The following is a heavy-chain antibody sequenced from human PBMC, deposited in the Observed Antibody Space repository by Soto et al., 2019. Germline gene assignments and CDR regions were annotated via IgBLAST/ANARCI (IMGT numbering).Heavy chain of an antibody. J-gene: IGHJ3*02. CDR2: ISGSGGST. CDR3: AKDWGGYCSGGSCYLDAFDI. V-gene: IGHV3-23*01. D-gene: IGHD2-15*01. CDR1: GFTFSSYA. Sequence: GGSLRLSCAASGFTFSSYAMSWVRQAPGKGLEWVSAISGSGGSTYYADSVKGRFTISRDNSKNTLYLQMNSLRAEDTAVYYCAKDWGGYCSGGSCYLDAFDIWGQGTMVTVSS.